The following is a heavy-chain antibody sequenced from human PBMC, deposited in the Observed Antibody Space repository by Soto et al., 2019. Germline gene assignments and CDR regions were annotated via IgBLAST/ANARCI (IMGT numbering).Heavy chain of an antibody. V-gene: IGHV3-48*01. CDR3: ARDHIYSSSLLAPFDY. CDR1: GFTFSSYS. J-gene: IGHJ4*02. Sequence: EVQLVESGGGLVQPGGSLRLSCAASGFTFSSYSMNWVRQAPGKGLEWVSYISSSSSTIYYADSVKGRFTISRDNAKNSLYLQMNSLRAEDTAVYYCARDHIYSSSLLAPFDYWGQGTLVTVSS. CDR2: ISSSSSTI. D-gene: IGHD6-6*01.